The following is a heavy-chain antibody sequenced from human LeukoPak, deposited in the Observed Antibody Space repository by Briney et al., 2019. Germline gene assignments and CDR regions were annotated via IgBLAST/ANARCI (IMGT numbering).Heavy chain of an antibody. D-gene: IGHD2/OR15-2a*01. CDR3: ARGGTLAAFDI. CDR2: IYHSGST. J-gene: IGHJ3*02. CDR1: GDSSSNYY. V-gene: IGHV4-59*12. Sequence: PSETLSLTCAVSGDSSSNYYWSWIRQPPGKGLEWIGYIYHSGSTYYNPSLKSRVTISVDRSKNQFSLKLSSVTAADTAVYYCARGGTLAAFDIWGQGTMVTVSS.